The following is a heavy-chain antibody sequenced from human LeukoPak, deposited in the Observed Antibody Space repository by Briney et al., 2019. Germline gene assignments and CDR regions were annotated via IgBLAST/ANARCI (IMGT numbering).Heavy chain of an antibody. CDR2: IKQDGSEK. CDR3: ARIVDTAYNWFDP. Sequence: GGSLRLSCAASGFNFRSYWMTWVRQAPGKGLEWVANIKQDGSEKYYVDSVKGRFTISRDNGQNSLYLQVNSLRSEDTAVYYCARIVDTAYNWFDPWGQGTLVTVSS. V-gene: IGHV3-7*03. CDR1: GFNFRSYW. D-gene: IGHD5-18*01. J-gene: IGHJ5*02.